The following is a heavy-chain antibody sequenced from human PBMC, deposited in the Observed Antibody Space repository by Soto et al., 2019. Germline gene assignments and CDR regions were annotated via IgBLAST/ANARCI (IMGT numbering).Heavy chain of an antibody. D-gene: IGHD6-19*01. V-gene: IGHV4-30-4*01. Sequence: SETLSLTCTVSGGSISSGDYYWSWIRQPPGKGLEWIGYIYYSGSTYYNPSLKSRVTISVATSKNQFSLKLSSVTAADTAVYYCAREVRYSSGWFPNPFDYWGQGTLVTVSS. J-gene: IGHJ4*02. CDR2: IYYSGST. CDR1: GGSISSGDYY. CDR3: AREVRYSSGWFPNPFDY.